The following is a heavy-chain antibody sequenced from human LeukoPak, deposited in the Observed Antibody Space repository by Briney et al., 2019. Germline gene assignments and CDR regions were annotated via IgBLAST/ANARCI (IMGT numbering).Heavy chain of an antibody. D-gene: IGHD6-19*01. CDR2: ISDDGGTK. CDR1: GFNFTIYG. V-gene: IGHV3-30*18. J-gene: IGHJ4*02. Sequence: GGSLRLSCAASGFNFTIYGMHWVRQAPGKGLEWVAVISDDGGTKYHADSVRGRFTISRDKSKNTVDLQMNSLRAEDTAVYYCAKDRRSGWYSGDFEYWGQGALASVSS. CDR3: AKDRRSGWYSGDFEY.